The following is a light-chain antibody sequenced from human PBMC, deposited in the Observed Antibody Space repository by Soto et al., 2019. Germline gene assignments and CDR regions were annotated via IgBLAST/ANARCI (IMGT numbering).Light chain of an antibody. V-gene: IGKV2-28*01. J-gene: IGKJ2*01. CDR3: MQTLQTPPYT. Sequence: DIVMTLSPLSLAVTPGEPASISCRSSQSLLHSNGYNYLAWYLQKPGQAPQLLISMGSDRASGXPXRTXGSGSGTDFTLKISRVEAEDVGIYYCMQTLQTPPYTFGQGTKLEIK. CDR1: QSLLHSNGYNY. CDR2: MGS.